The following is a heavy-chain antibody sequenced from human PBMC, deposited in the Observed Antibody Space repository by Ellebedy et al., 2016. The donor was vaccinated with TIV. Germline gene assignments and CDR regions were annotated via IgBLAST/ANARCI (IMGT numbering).Heavy chain of an antibody. CDR1: GFTFSNYG. J-gene: IGHJ4*02. D-gene: IGHD4-23*01. Sequence: GESLKISCAASGFTFSNYGMNWVRQAPGKGLEWVSAVSGSDDNTYYSDSVKGRFTISRDNSRNTLYLHMNSLRAEDTAVYYCARDAADSGGKLDYWGQGALVTVSS. CDR2: VSGSDDNT. V-gene: IGHV3-23*01. CDR3: ARDAADSGGKLDY.